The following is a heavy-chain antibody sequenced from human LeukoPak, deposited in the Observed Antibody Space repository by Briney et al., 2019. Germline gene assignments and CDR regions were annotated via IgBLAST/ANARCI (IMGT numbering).Heavy chain of an antibody. CDR3: ARDLIYSSSLTPLYYYYGMDV. CDR2: INPNSGGT. D-gene: IGHD6-13*01. CDR1: GYTFTGYY. J-gene: IGHJ6*02. Sequence: ASVKVSCKASGYTFTGYYMHWVRQAPGQGLEWMGWINPNSGGTNYAQKFQGRVTMTRDTSISTAYMELSRLRPDDTAVYYCARDLIYSSSLTPLYYYYGMDVWGQGTTVTVSS. V-gene: IGHV1-2*02.